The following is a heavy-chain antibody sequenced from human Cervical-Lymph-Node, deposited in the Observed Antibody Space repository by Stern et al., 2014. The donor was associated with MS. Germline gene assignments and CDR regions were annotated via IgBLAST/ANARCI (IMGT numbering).Heavy chain of an antibody. V-gene: IGHV1-58*01. J-gene: IGHJ3*02. Sequence: QLVQSGPEVKKPGTSVKVSCTASGFTFTSSAVQWVRQARGQRLERIGWNVVGSGKTHYAQKFQERVTITRDMSTSTAYMELSSLRSEDTAVYYCAAEPMYYSDSVGAFDIWGQGTMVTVSS. CDR1: GFTFTSSA. CDR2: NVVGSGKT. D-gene: IGHD3-22*01. CDR3: AAEPMYYSDSVGAFDI.